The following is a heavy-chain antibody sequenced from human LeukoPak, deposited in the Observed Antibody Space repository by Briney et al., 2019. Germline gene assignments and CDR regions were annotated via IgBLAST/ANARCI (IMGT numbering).Heavy chain of an antibody. V-gene: IGHV1-46*01. J-gene: IGHJ4*02. CDR2: IYPRDGST. CDR1: GYTFTSNY. CDR3: ARDQEGFDY. Sequence: ASVKVSCKASGYTFTSNYIHWVRQAPGQGLEWMGMIYPRDGSTSYAQKFQGRVTVTRDTSTSTVHMELSGLRSEDTAVYYCARDQEGFDYWGQGTLVTVTS.